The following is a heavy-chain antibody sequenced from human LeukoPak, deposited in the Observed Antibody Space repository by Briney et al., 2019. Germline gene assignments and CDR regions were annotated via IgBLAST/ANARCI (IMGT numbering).Heavy chain of an antibody. V-gene: IGHV1-46*01. J-gene: IGHJ4*02. CDR2: IYPRDGST. CDR1: GYTFTSNY. CDR3: ARDQEGFDY. Sequence: ASVKVSCKASGYTFTSNYIHWVRQAPGQGLEWMGMIYPRDGSTSYAQKFQGRVTVTRDTSTSTVHMELSGLRSEDTAVYYCARDQEGFDYWGQGTLVTVTS.